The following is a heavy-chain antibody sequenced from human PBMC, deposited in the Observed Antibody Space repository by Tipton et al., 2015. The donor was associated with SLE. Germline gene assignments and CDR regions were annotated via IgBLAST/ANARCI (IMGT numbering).Heavy chain of an antibody. CDR2: ISSSSSYI. CDR1: GFTFSSYS. Sequence: GSLRFSCAASGFTFSSYSMNWVRQAPGKGLEWVSSISSSSSYIYYADLVKGRFTISRDNAKNSLYLQMNSLRAEDTAVYYCARVSNFNDAFDIWGQGTMVTVSS. D-gene: IGHD4/OR15-4a*01. J-gene: IGHJ3*02. CDR3: ARVSNFNDAFDI. V-gene: IGHV3-21*01.